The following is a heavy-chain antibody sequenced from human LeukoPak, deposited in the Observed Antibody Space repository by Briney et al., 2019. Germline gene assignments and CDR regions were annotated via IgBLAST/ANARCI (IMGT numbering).Heavy chain of an antibody. CDR2: IKQDGNEK. Sequence: GGSLRLSCAASGFTFNSYWMNWVRQAPGKGLEWVASIKQDGNEKSYVDSVKGRFTISRDNPKNSLYLQMSSLRAEDTAVYYCVRQLGGSGSYWGQGTLVTVSS. J-gene: IGHJ4*02. D-gene: IGHD3-10*01. V-gene: IGHV3-7*01. CDR1: GFTFNSYW. CDR3: VRQLGGSGSY.